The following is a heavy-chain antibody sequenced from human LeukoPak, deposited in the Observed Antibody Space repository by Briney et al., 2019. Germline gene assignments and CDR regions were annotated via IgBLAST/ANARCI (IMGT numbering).Heavy chain of an antibody. Sequence: PSETLSLTCSVSGQSISSGYYWGWIRQPPGKGLEWIGNVYRSGSSYYNPSLKSRVTISLDMSKNQFSLRLSSVTAADTAVYYCTRPYYYYMDVWGKGTTVTVSS. CDR2: VYRSGSS. V-gene: IGHV4-38-2*02. CDR3: TRPYYYYMDV. CDR1: GQSISSGYY. J-gene: IGHJ6*03.